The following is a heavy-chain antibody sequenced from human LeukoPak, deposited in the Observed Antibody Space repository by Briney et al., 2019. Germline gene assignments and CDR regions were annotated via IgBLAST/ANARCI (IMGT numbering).Heavy chain of an antibody. CDR1: GGSISIGTYY. CDR2: IFYSGNT. CDR3: ARGRIGAAGGSFDY. Sequence: PSQTLSLTCTVSGGSISIGTYYWTWVRQPAGKGLEWVGRIFYSGNTNYSPSLKSRVTMSVDTSKNQFSLNLSSVTAADTAVYYCARGRIGAAGGSFDYWGQGTLVTVSS. J-gene: IGHJ4*02. D-gene: IGHD6-13*01. V-gene: IGHV4-61*02.